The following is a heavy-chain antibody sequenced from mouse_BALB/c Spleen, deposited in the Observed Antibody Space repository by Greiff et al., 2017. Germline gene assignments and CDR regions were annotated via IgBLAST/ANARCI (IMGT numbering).Heavy chain of an antibody. CDR2: ISYSGST. CDR1: GYSITSDYA. Sequence: EVKLMESGPGLVKPSQSLSLTCTVTGYSITSDYAWNWIRQFPGNKLEWMGYISYSGSTSYNPSLKSRISITRDTSKNQFFLQLNSVTTEDTATYYCARSPLYGNYGGAMDYWGQGTSVTVSS. CDR3: ARSPLYGNYGGAMDY. V-gene: IGHV3-2*02. D-gene: IGHD2-1*01. J-gene: IGHJ4*01.